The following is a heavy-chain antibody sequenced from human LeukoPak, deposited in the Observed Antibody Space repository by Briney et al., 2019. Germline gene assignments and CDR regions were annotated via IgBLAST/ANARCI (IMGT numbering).Heavy chain of an antibody. Sequence: PSETLSLTCTVSGGSISSSSYYWGWIRQPPGKGLEWIGRIYTSGSTNYNPSLKSRVTMSVDTSKNQFSLKLSSVTAADTAVYYCARDHRLDFWSGYGLYRYDAFDIWGQGTMVTVSS. J-gene: IGHJ3*02. CDR3: ARDHRLDFWSGYGLYRYDAFDI. V-gene: IGHV4-39*07. CDR1: GGSISSSSYY. D-gene: IGHD3-3*01. CDR2: IYTSGST.